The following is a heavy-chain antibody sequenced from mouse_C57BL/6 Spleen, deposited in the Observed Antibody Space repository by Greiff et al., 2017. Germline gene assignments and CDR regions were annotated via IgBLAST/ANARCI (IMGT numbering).Heavy chain of an antibody. V-gene: IGHV2-9-1*01. CDR2: IWTGGGT. CDR3: AREGENDYGTYARDY. Sequence: VKLVESGPGLVAPSQSLSITCTVSGFSLTSYAISWVRQPPGKGLEWLGVIWTGGGTNYNSALKSRLSISKDNSKSQVFLKMNSLQTDDTARYYCAREGENDYGTYARDYWGQGTSGTVSS. J-gene: IGHJ4*01. CDR1: GFSLTSYA. D-gene: IGHD2-4*01.